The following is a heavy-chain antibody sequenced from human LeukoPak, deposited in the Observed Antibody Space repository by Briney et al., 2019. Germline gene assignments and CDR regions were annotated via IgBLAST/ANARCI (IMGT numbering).Heavy chain of an antibody. J-gene: IGHJ6*02. CDR2: ISAYNGNT. CDR3: ASGGEMATKHYYYYGMDV. Sequence: ASVKLSCKASGYTFTSYGISWVRQAPGQGLEWIGWISAYNGNTYYAHNLQGRVTMTTDTSTSTAYMELRSLRSDDTAVYYCASGGEMATKHYYYYGMDVWGQGTTVTVSS. CDR1: GYTFTSYG. V-gene: IGHV1-18*01. D-gene: IGHD5-24*01.